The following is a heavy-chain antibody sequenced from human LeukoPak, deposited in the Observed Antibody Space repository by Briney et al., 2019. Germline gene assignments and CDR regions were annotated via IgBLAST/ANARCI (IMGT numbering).Heavy chain of an antibody. Sequence: PGGSLRLPCAASGFTFSSYAMSWVRQAPGKGLEWVSAISGSGGSTYYADSVKGRFTISRDNSKNTLYLQMNSLRAEDTAVYYCAKDQGYDSSGPQTDWGQGTLVTVSS. V-gene: IGHV3-23*01. J-gene: IGHJ4*02. D-gene: IGHD3-22*01. CDR3: AKDQGYDSSGPQTD. CDR2: ISGSGGST. CDR1: GFTFSSYA.